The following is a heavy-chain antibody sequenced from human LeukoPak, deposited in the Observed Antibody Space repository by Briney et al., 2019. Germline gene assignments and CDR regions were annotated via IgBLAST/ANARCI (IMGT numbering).Heavy chain of an antibody. CDR2: IKEDGSER. CDR3: ARENQRSSGSAGFFDY. D-gene: IGHD6-25*01. Sequence: GGSLRLSCEGSAFIFSGHWMNWVRQTPGKGLEWVASIKEDGSERQYVDSVKGRFTISRDNSKNTLDVQMNSLRGEDTAVYYCARENQRSSGSAGFFDYWGQGALVTVSS. V-gene: IGHV3-7*01. J-gene: IGHJ4*02. CDR1: AFIFSGHW.